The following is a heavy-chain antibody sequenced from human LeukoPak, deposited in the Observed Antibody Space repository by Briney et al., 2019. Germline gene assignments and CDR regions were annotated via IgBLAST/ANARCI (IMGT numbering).Heavy chain of an antibody. V-gene: IGHV3-74*01. CDR2: INSDGSST. J-gene: IGHJ2*01. CDR1: GFTFSSYW. Sequence: GGSLRLSCAASGFTFSSYWMHWVRQAPGKGLVWVSRINSDGSSTSYADSVKGRFTISRDNAKNTLYLQMNSLRAEDTAVYYCARVGPGGVTRDWYFGLWGRGTLVTVSS. D-gene: IGHD4-11*01. CDR3: ARVGPGGVTRDWYFGL.